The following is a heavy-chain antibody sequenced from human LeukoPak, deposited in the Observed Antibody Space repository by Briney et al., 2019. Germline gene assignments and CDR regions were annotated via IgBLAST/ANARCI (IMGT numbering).Heavy chain of an antibody. Sequence: SETLSLTCTVSRGSIIGYYWTWIPQPPGKGLQWIGYMYYSGTTKYNPSLKSRVTTSMDTSKNQFSLKVNSVTAADTAVYYCARVGFWSGSYTGYFDYWGQGALVTVSS. J-gene: IGHJ4*02. V-gene: IGHV4-59*12. D-gene: IGHD3-3*01. CDR2: MYYSGTT. CDR3: ARVGFWSGSYTGYFDY. CDR1: RGSIIGYY.